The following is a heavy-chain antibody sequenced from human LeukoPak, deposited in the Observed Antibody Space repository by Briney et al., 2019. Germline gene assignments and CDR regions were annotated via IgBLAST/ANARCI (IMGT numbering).Heavy chain of an antibody. D-gene: IGHD2-21*02. V-gene: IGHV1-46*01. Sequence: GASVKVSCKASGYTFTSYYMHWVRQAPGQGLEWMGIINPSGGSTSYAQKFQGRVTMTRDTSTSTVYMELSSLRSEDTAVYYCAGGPDRDFNCGGDCGVIDYWGQGTLVTVSS. J-gene: IGHJ4*02. CDR3: AGGPDRDFNCGGDCGVIDY. CDR2: INPSGGST. CDR1: GYTFTSYY.